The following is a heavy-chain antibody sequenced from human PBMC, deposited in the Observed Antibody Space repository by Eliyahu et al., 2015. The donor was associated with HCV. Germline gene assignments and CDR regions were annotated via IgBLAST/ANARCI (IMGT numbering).Heavy chain of an antibody. CDR2: IRAYNGDT. D-gene: IGHD5-24*01. Sequence: QVQLVQSGPELKKPGASVKVSCKASGYTFTIYGIGWVRQAPGQGLEWMGWIRAYNGDTNYGQKFQDRVTMTTDRSTSTAYMELRSLTSDDTAVYYCVRVTPMRDGYNWGTLDYWGQGTLVTVSS. CDR1: GYTFTIYG. V-gene: IGHV1-18*01. J-gene: IGHJ4*02. CDR3: VRVTPMRDGYNWGTLDY.